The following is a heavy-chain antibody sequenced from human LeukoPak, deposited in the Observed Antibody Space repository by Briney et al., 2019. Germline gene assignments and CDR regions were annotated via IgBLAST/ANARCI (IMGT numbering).Heavy chain of an antibody. D-gene: IGHD3-10*01. V-gene: IGHV1-69*04. CDR1: GGTFSSYA. Sequence: SVKVSCKASGGTFSSYAISWVRQAPGQGLEWMGRIIPILGIANYAQKFQGRVTITADKSTSTAYMELSSLRSEDTAVYYCATTFRGGVVSPDRGRTDYWGQGTLVTVSS. J-gene: IGHJ4*02. CDR2: IIPILGIA. CDR3: ATTFRGGVVSPDRGRTDY.